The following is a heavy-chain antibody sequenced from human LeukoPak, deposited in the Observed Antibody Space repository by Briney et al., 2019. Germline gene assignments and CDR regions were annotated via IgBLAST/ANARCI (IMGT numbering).Heavy chain of an antibody. CDR1: GGTFSSYT. D-gene: IGHD3-3*01. Sequence: GASVKVSCKASGGTFSSYTISWVRQAPGQGLEWMGRIIPILGIANYAQKFQGRVTITADKSTSTAYMELSSLRSEDTAVYYCARGGTIFGVVIMEKNLFDPWGQGTLVTVSS. J-gene: IGHJ5*02. V-gene: IGHV1-69*02. CDR2: IIPILGIA. CDR3: ARGGTIFGVVIMEKNLFDP.